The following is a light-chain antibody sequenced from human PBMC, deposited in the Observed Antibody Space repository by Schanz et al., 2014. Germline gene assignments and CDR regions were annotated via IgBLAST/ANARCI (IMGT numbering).Light chain of an antibody. CDR3: MQALQTPLT. J-gene: IGKJ4*01. Sequence: DIVMTQSPVSLPVTPGEPASISCRASQSLLHRNGYNYLDWYLQKPGQSPQLLIYLGSNRASGVPDRFSASGSGTYFTLKISRVEAEDVGVYYCMQALQTPLTFGGGTKVEIK. CDR1: QSLLHRNGYNY. V-gene: IGKV2-28*01. CDR2: LGS.